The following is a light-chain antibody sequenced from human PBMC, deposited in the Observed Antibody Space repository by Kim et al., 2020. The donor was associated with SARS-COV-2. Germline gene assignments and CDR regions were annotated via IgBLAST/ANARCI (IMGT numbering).Light chain of an antibody. J-gene: IGLJ3*02. V-gene: IGLV3-27*01. CDR2: KDS. Sequence: SSELTQPSSVSVSPGQTARISCSGDVLAKKYARWFQKRPGQAPVLLIYKDSERPSRIPERFSGSSSGTTVTLTISGALVEDEADYYCFSAADNNWVFGGGTQLTVL. CDR3: FSAADNNWV. CDR1: VLAKKY.